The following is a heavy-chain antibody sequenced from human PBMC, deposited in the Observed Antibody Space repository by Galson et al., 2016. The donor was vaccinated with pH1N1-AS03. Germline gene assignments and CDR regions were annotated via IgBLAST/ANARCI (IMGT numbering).Heavy chain of an antibody. V-gene: IGHV3-30*18. Sequence: SLRLSCAASGFTFNRHAMHWVRQAPGKGLEWVALMSYDGSTKYYTDSVRDRFTISRDNSKKTLYLHMRSLRAEDTAVYYCAKDLHFYDSYYLDYWGRGTLVIVSS. CDR1: GFTFNRHA. CDR3: AKDLHFYDSYYLDY. J-gene: IGHJ4*02. CDR2: MSYDGSTK. D-gene: IGHD2/OR15-2a*01.